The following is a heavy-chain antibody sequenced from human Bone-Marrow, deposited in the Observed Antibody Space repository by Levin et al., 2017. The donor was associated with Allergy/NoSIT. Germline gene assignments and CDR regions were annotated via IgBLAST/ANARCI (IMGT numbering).Heavy chain of an antibody. CDR3: ARGGGKWELLFNL. V-gene: IGHV4-34*01. Sequence: SETLSLTCAVYGGSFSGYYWSWIRQPPGKGLEWIGEINHSGSTNYNPSLKSRVTISVDTSKNQFSLKLSSVTAADTAVYYCARGGGKWELLFNLWGQGTLVTVSS. J-gene: IGHJ5*02. CDR2: INHSGST. D-gene: IGHD1-26*01. CDR1: GGSFSGYY.